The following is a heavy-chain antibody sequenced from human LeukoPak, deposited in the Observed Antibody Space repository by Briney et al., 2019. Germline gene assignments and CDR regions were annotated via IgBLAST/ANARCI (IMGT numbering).Heavy chain of an antibody. CDR2: ISSSSTTK. CDR3: VRDPIEWEPRRFDY. Sequence: GGSLRLSCAASGFTFSSYSMNWVRRAPGKGLEWVSYISSSSTTKYYADSVKGRFTISRDNAENSLYLQMNSLKDEDTAVYYCVRDPIEWEPRRFDYWGQGTQVIVSS. J-gene: IGHJ4*02. V-gene: IGHV3-48*02. D-gene: IGHD1-26*01. CDR1: GFTFSSYS.